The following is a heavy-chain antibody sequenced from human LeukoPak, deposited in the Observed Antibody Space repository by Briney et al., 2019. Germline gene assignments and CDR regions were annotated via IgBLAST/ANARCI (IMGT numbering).Heavy chain of an antibody. CDR1: GGSITSSKW. Sequence: SGTLSLTCAVSGGSITSSKWWTWVRQPPGKGLEWIGESYHSGSTSYNPSLKSRVTISVDKSKKQFSLKLSSVTAADTAVYYCARLSPDGFDIWGQGTMVTVFS. J-gene: IGHJ3*02. V-gene: IGHV4-4*02. CDR3: ARLSPDGFDI. D-gene: IGHD2/OR15-2a*01. CDR2: SYHSGST.